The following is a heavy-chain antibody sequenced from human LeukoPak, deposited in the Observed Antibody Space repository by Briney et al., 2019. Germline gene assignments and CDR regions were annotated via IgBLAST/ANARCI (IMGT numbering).Heavy chain of an antibody. D-gene: IGHD3-10*01. CDR1: GYIFTAHY. J-gene: IGHJ5*01. V-gene: IGHV1-2*02. CDR3: ARPGNWWVDS. Sequence: ASVKVSCKTAGYIFTAHYLHWIRQAPGQGPEWMGWMNTDSGDATYAQKFQGRVTMTRDTSISTAYMELSSLTSDDTAASYCARPGNWWVDSWGQGTLVTVSS. CDR2: MNTDSGDA.